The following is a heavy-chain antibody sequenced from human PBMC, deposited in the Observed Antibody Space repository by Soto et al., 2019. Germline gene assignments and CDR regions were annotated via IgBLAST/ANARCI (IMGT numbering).Heavy chain of an antibody. J-gene: IGHJ4*02. D-gene: IGHD3-22*01. CDR1: GYTFTSYY. V-gene: IGHV1-46*01. CDR2: INPSGGST. Sequence: GASLKVSCKASGYTFTSYYMHWVRQAPGQGLEWMGIINPSGGSTSYAQKFQGRVTMTEDTSTDTAYMELSSLRSEDTAVYYCETDRADSSGHPFPYWGQGTLVPVSS. CDR3: ETDRADSSGHPFPY.